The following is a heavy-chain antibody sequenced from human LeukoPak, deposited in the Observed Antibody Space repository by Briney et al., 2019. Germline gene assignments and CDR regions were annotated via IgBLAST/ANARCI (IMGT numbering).Heavy chain of an antibody. D-gene: IGHD6-19*01. CDR1: GGSISSSSYY. J-gene: IGHJ5*02. Sequence: SETLSLTCTVPGGSISSSSYYWGWIRQPPGKGLEWIGSIYYSGSTYYNPSLKSRVTISVDTSKNQFSLKLSSVTAADTAVYYCARLIAVAGTIGTWGQGTLVTVSS. CDR3: ARLIAVAGTIGT. V-gene: IGHV4-39*01. CDR2: IYYSGST.